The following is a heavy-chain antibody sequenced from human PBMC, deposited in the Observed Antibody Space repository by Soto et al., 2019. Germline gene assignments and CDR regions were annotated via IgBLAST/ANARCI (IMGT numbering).Heavy chain of an antibody. CDR1: GYTFTSYG. CDR3: ARDGSKCSSTSCPYRDYYYGMDV. J-gene: IGHJ6*02. Sequence: ASVKVSCKVSGYTFTSYGISWVRQAPGQGLEWMGWISAYNGNTNYAQKLQGRVTMTTDTSTSTAYMELRSLRSDDTAVYYCARDGSKCSSTSCPYRDYYYGMDVWGQGTTVTVSS. D-gene: IGHD2-2*01. V-gene: IGHV1-18*01. CDR2: ISAYNGNT.